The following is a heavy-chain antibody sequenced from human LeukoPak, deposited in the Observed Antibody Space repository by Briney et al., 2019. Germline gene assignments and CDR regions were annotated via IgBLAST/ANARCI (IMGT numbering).Heavy chain of an antibody. CDR1: GGSFSGYY. CDR2: INHSGST. V-gene: IGHV4-34*01. CDR3: ARQKKIVLVVYAIGYYFDY. J-gene: IGHJ4*02. D-gene: IGHD2-8*02. Sequence: PSETLSLTCAVYGGSFSGYYWSWIRQPPGKGLEWIGEINHSGSTNYNPSLKSRVTISVDTSKNQFSLKLSSVTAADTAVYYCARQKKIVLVVYAIGYYFDYWGQGILVTVSS.